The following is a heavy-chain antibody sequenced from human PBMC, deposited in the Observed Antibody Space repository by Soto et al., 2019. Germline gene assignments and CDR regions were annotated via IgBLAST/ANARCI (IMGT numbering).Heavy chain of an antibody. V-gene: IGHV4-34*01. D-gene: IGHD6-13*01. CDR3: ARVAAAGTGGWFDP. J-gene: IGHJ5*02. Sequence: SETLSLTCAVYGGSFSGYYWSWIRQPPGKGLEWIGEINHSGSTNYNPSLKSRVTISVDTSKNQFSLKLSSVTAADTAVYYCARVAAAGTGGWFDPWGQGTLVTVSS. CDR1: GGSFSGYY. CDR2: INHSGST.